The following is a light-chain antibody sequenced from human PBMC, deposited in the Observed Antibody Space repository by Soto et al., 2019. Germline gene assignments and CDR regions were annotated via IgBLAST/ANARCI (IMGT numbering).Light chain of an antibody. J-gene: IGKJ2*01. CDR3: QQSYSTPYT. V-gene: IGKV1-39*01. CDR2: AAS. Sequence: DIQMTQSPSSLSASVGDRDTITCRASQSISSYLNWYQQKPGKAPKLLIYAASSFQSGVPSRFSGSGSGTYFTLTISRLQPEDFTTYYCQQSYSTPYTFGQGTKLEIK. CDR1: QSISSY.